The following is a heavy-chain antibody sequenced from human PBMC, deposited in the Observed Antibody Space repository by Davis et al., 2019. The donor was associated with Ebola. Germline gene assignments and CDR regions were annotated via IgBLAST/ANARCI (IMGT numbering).Heavy chain of an antibody. D-gene: IGHD6-19*01. CDR1: GGSVSSDLYY. J-gene: IGHJ4*02. CDR2: IYYSGST. Sequence: PGGSLRLSCTVSGGSVSSDLYYWAWIRQPPGKGLEWIGSIYYSGSTYYNPSLRSRVIISVDTSKNQFSLKLTSATAADTAVYYCARINSAWFDYWGLGTLVIVSS. CDR3: ARINSAWFDY. V-gene: IGHV4-39*01.